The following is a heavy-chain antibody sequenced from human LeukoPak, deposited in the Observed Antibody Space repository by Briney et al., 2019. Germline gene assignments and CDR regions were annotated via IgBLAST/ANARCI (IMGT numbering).Heavy chain of an antibody. J-gene: IGHJ4*02. CDR3: AKGHIYYGTGFDV. D-gene: IGHD4-17*01. CDR2: ISGTGAFT. V-gene: IGHV3-23*01. Sequence: GGSLRLSCAASGFTFNNYDMRWVRQAPGKRLESVSVISGTGAFTYYADSVKGRFTISRDNSKNTLYLQMNSVREEDTTVYFCAKGHIYYGTGFDVWGRGTLVTVSS. CDR1: GFTFNNYD.